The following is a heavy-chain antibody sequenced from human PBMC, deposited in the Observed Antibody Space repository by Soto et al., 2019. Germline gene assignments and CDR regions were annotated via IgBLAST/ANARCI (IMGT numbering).Heavy chain of an antibody. J-gene: IGHJ6*02. CDR3: ARPVEMATYGMDV. CDR1: GGSFSGYY. V-gene: IGHV4-34*01. CDR2: INHSGST. Sequence: QVQLQQWGAGLLKPSETLSLTRAVYGGSFSGYYWSWIRQPPGKGLEWIGEINHSGSTNYNPSLKSRVTISVDTSKNQFSLKLSSVTAADTAVYYCARPVEMATYGMDVWGQGTTVTVSS. D-gene: IGHD5-12*01.